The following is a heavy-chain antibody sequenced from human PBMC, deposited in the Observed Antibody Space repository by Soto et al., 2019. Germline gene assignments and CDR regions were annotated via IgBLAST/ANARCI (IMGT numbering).Heavy chain of an antibody. Sequence: ESGGGLVKPGGSLRLSCAASGFTFSSYSMNWVRQAPGKGLEWVSSISSSSSYIYYADSVKGRFTISRDNAKNSLYLQMNSLRAEDTAVYYCARDSPYGDPNFDYWGQGTLVTVSS. D-gene: IGHD4-17*01. CDR1: GFTFSSYS. V-gene: IGHV3-21*01. CDR2: ISSSSSYI. J-gene: IGHJ4*02. CDR3: ARDSPYGDPNFDY.